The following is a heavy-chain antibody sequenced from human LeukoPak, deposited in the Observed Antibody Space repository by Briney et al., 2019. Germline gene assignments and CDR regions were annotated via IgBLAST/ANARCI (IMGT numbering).Heavy chain of an antibody. V-gene: IGHV1-2*04. J-gene: IGHJ4*02. CDR3: ARVRSGRLDY. D-gene: IGHD3-10*01. CDR1: GYTFSAYC. Sequence: ASVKVSCKASGYTFSAYCMHWVRQAPGQGLEWMGRINPNSGGTNYAQKFQGWVTMTRDTSISTAYMELSRLRSDDTAVYYCARVRSGRLDYWGQGTLVTVSS. CDR2: INPNSGGT.